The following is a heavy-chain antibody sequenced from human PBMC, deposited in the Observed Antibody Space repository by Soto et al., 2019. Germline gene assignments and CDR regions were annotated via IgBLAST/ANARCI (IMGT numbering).Heavy chain of an antibody. D-gene: IGHD5-18*01. CDR2: IVPSDSYT. J-gene: IGHJ6*02. CDR3: ARLPNSYGDYYYGMDV. CDR1: GYSFTSYW. Sequence: GESLKISCKGSGYSFTSYWISWVRQMPGKGLEWMGRIVPSDSYTNYSPSFQGHVTISADKSISTAYLQWSSLKASDTAMYYYARLPNSYGDYYYGMDVWGQGTTVTVSS. V-gene: IGHV5-10-1*01.